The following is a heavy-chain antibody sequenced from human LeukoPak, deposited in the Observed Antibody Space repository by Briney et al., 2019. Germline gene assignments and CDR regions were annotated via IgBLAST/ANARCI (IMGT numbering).Heavy chain of an antibody. D-gene: IGHD4-17*01. Sequence: GGPLRLSCAASGFTFSSYGMHWVRQAPGKGLEWVAVIWYDGSNKYYADSVKGRFTISRDNSKNTLYLQMNSLRAEDTSVYYCARDVTVTTLLDAFDIWGQGTMVTVSS. J-gene: IGHJ3*02. V-gene: IGHV3-33*01. CDR1: GFTFSSYG. CDR3: ARDVTVTTLLDAFDI. CDR2: IWYDGSNK.